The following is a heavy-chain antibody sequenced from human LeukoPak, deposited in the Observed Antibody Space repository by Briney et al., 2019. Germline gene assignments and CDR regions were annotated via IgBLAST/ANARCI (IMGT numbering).Heavy chain of an antibody. V-gene: IGHV4-34*01. CDR1: GGSFSGYY. D-gene: IGHD6-19*01. Sequence: SETLSLTCAVYGGSFSGYYWSWIRQPPGKGLEWIGEINHSGSTNYNPSLKSRVTISVDTSKNQFSLKLGSVTAADTAVYYCARGEWVGRFDYWGQGTLVTVSS. CDR3: ARGEWVGRFDY. CDR2: INHSGST. J-gene: IGHJ4*02.